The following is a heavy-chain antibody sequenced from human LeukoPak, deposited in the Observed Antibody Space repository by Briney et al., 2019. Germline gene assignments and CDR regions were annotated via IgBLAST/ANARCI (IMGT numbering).Heavy chain of an antibody. CDR1: GGSISSYY. Sequence: KPSETLSLTCTVSGGSISSYYWSWTRQPPGKGLEWIGYIYYSGSTNYNPSLKSRVTISVDTSKNQFSLKLNSVTAADTAVYYCARLAGQFDYWGQGTLVTVSS. CDR3: ARLAGQFDY. J-gene: IGHJ4*02. CDR2: IYYSGST. D-gene: IGHD6-19*01. V-gene: IGHV4-59*01.